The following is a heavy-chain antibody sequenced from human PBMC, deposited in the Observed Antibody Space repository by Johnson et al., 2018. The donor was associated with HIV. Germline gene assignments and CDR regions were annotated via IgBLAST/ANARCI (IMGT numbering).Heavy chain of an antibody. J-gene: IGHJ3*02. Sequence: QVQLVESGGHLVQPGGSLRLSCAASRFTFSSYGMHWVRQAPGKGLEWVAFIRYDGSYKYYADSVKGRFTISRDNSKNTLYLQMNSLRADDTALYYCARGGRYYDPGAFDIWGQGAMVTVSS. CDR2: IRYDGSYK. D-gene: IGHD3-22*01. CDR3: ARGGRYYDPGAFDI. V-gene: IGHV3-30*02. CDR1: RFTFSSYG.